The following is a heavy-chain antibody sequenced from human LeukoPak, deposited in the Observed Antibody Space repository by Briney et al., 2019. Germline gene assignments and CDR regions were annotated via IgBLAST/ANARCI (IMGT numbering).Heavy chain of an antibody. Sequence: PGGSLRLSRAASGSTFSSSSMNWARQAPGKGLEWVSSISSSSSYIYYADSVKGRFTISRDNAKNSLYLQMNSLRAQDTAEYYCARYVPKGVDYWGQGTLVTVSS. CDR1: GSTFSSSS. V-gene: IGHV3-21*01. CDR3: ARYVPKGVDY. CDR2: ISSSSSYI. D-gene: IGHD3-10*02. J-gene: IGHJ4*02.